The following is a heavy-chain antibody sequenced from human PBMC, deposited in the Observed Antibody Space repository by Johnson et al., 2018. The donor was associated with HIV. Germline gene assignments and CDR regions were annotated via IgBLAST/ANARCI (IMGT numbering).Heavy chain of an antibody. D-gene: IGHD5-18*01. Sequence: QVQLVESGGGVVQPGRSLRLSCAASGFTFSSYAMHWVRQAPGKGLEWVAVISYAGSNKYYADTVKGRFTISRDNSKNTLSLPMHSLRAEDTAFYYCARLPSGYSRDAFHIWGQGTMVTVSS. CDR2: ISYAGSNK. J-gene: IGHJ3*02. CDR3: ARLPSGYSRDAFHI. V-gene: IGHV3-30*04. CDR1: GFTFSSYA.